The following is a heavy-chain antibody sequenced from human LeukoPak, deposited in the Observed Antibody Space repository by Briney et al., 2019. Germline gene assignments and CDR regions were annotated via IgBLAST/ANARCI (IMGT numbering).Heavy chain of an antibody. CDR2: INPNSGDS. V-gene: IGHV1-2*02. CDR3: ARSDGFSGYSSLGDS. D-gene: IGHD3-22*01. J-gene: IGHJ5*01. CDR1: GYTFTGYY. Sequence: ASVKVSCKASGYTFTGYYLHWVRQAPGQGLEWMGWINPNSGDSNYAQIFQGRVTMTRDTSISTAYMELSRLRSDDTAVYYCARSDGFSGYSSLGDSWGQGTLITVSS.